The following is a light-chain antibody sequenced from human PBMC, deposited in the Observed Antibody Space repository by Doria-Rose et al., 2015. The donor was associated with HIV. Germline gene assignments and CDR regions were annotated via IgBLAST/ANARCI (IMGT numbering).Light chain of an antibody. CDR3: QQYGGSPRT. CDR2: GTS. J-gene: IGKJ1*01. CDR1: TPASRHH. Sequence: VPPGERPTLTWRTRTPASRHHAAVDQQKPGQAPRLLIYGTSSRATAIPDRFSGSGSGTHFTLTISRLEPEDFAVYYCQQYGGSPRTFGQGTKVEIK. V-gene: IGKV3-20*01.